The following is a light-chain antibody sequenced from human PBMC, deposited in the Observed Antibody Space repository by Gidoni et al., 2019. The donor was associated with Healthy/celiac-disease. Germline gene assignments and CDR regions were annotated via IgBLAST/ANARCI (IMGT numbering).Light chain of an antibody. J-gene: IGKJ2*02. CDR3: QQYTART. CDR1: QSISSW. Sequence: DIQMNQSPSTLPASVAYRVTITCRAIQSISSWLAWYQQEPGKAPKLLIYKASSLESGVPPRFSGSGSGTEFTLTISCLQPDDFATYYCQQYTARTFGQGTKLEIK. V-gene: IGKV1-5*03. CDR2: KAS.